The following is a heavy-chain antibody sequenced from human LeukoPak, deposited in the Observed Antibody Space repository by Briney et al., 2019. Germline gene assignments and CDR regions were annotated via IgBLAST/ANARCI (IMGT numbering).Heavy chain of an antibody. V-gene: IGHV3-66*01. D-gene: IGHD3-22*01. CDR3: ARGLYSSGYYYDAFDI. CDR1: GLTLSNSA. CDR2: IYSGGST. Sequence: PGGSLRLSCVASGLTLSNSAITWVRQAPGKGLEWVSLIYSGGSTHYTDSVKGRFNISRDNSKNTLYLQMNSLRAEDTAVYYCARGLYSSGYYYDAFDIWGQGTMVTVSS. J-gene: IGHJ3*02.